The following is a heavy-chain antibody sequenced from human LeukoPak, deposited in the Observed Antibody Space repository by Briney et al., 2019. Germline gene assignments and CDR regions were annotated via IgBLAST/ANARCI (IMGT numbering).Heavy chain of an antibody. CDR2: IDQDGSDE. J-gene: IGHJ5*02. CDR3: ARASLGWFDP. CDR1: GFTFSSYW. V-gene: IGHV3-7*01. Sequence: PGGSLRLSCAASGFTFSSYWMSWVRQAPGKGLEWVASIDQDGSDEFFVGSVKGRFTISRDNARNSLYLQMSSLTSEDTAVYFCARASLGWFDPWGQGTLVTVSS. D-gene: IGHD7-27*01.